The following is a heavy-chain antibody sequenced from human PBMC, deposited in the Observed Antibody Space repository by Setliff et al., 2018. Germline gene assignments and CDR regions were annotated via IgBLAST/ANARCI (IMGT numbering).Heavy chain of an antibody. D-gene: IGHD2-15*01. CDR2: IKGDGSKK. V-gene: IGHV3-7*03. J-gene: IGHJ4*02. CDR3: ARALAEGSPAY. CDR1: GFTFSNYW. Sequence: GGSLRLSCVASGFTFSNYWMIWLRQAPGKGLEWVANIKGDGSKKYYVDSVKGRFTISRDNAKNSLYLQMNSLRAEDTAVYYCARALAEGSPAYWGQGTLVTVSS.